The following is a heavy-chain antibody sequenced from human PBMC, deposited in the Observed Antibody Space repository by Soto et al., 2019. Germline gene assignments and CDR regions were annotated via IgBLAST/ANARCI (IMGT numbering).Heavy chain of an antibody. CDR3: ARGGPDGFCSGGRCYFDS. D-gene: IGHD2-15*01. CDR2: ISWNSNIV. CDR1: GFTFDDYA. J-gene: IGHJ4*02. Sequence: EVHLVESGGGLVQPGRSLRLSCEASGFTFDDYAMYWVRRVPGKGLEWVSSISWNSNIVGYVDSVKGRFTISRDNVKNSLYLQMNRLRPEDTALYYCARGGPDGFCSGGRCYFDSWGQGTLVTVSS. V-gene: IGHV3-9*01.